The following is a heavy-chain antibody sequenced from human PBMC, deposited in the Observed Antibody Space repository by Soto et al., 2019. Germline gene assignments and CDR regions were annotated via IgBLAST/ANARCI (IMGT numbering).Heavy chain of an antibody. CDR3: ARGDREDTAVVIGVRPGEYGVDV. CDR2: ISYNGGNR. Sequence: QVQLVESGGGVVQPGRSLRLSCAASGFTFSNYAMHWVRQAPGKGLECVAVISYNGGNRFYRDYVKGRFPISRDNSKNTVHLQIDSLRYEDAAVYYCARGDREDTAVVIGVRPGEYGVDVWGQGTTVTVSS. J-gene: IGHJ6*02. D-gene: IGHD2-15*01. V-gene: IGHV3-30*04. CDR1: GFTFSNYA.